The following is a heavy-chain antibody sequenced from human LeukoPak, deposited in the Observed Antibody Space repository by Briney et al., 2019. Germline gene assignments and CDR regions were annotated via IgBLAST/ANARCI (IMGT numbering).Heavy chain of an antibody. CDR1: GFTFSSHN. D-gene: IGHD2-2*01. Sequence: GGSLRLSCAASGFTFSSHNMNWVRQAPGKGLEGVSYISSSSSTIYYADSVKGRFTISRDNAKNSLYLQMNSLRAEDTAMYYCARDRTADGFDIWGQGTMVTVSS. CDR3: ARDRTADGFDI. CDR2: ISSSSSTI. V-gene: IGHV3-48*01. J-gene: IGHJ3*02.